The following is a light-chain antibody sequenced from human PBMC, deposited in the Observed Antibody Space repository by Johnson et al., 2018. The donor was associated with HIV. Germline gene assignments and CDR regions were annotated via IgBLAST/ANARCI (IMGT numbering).Light chain of an antibody. CDR1: SSNIGKNY. J-gene: IGLJ1*01. CDR2: ENK. CDR3: GTWDSSLGAWV. V-gene: IGLV1-51*02. Sequence: QSVLTQPPSVSAAPGQMVSISCSGSSSNIGKNYVSWYQQFPGTAPKLLIHENKKRPSGIPDRFSGSKSDTSATLDITGLQTGDEADYYCGTWDSSLGAWVFGTGTKVTVL.